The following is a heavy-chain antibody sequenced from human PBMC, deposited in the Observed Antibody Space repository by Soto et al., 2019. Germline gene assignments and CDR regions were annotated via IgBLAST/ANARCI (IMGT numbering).Heavy chain of an antibody. CDR3: AVWFYSDTSGYKGYYFDS. J-gene: IGHJ4*02. CDR1: GYSFTDYW. Sequence: GESLKISCKGSGYSFTDYWIGWVRQMPGKGLEWMGIIYPGDSDARYSPSFQGQVTISADKSISTAYLRWSSLKASDTAMYYCAVWFYSDTSGYKGYYFDSWGQGTLVTVSS. D-gene: IGHD3-22*01. CDR2: IYPGDSDA. V-gene: IGHV5-51*01.